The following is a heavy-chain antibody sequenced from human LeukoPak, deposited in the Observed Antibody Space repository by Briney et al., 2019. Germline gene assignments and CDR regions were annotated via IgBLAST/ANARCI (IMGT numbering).Heavy chain of an antibody. V-gene: IGHV4-31*03. Sequence: SQTLSLTCSVSGGSISSGVYYWRWLRQHPGKGLEWIAYIYYSRNTYYNPARNSRVTISLNTSKNQFSLNLSSVTAADTAVYHCARCGGSQSYYGMDVWGQGTTVTVSS. D-gene: IGHD1-26*01. CDR3: ARCGGSQSYYGMDV. CDR1: GGSISSGVYY. J-gene: IGHJ6*02. CDR2: IYYSRNT.